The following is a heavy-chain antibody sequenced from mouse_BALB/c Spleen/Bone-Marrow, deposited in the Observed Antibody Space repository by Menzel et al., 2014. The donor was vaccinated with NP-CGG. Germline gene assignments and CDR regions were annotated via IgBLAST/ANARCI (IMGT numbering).Heavy chain of an antibody. J-gene: IGHJ3*01. CDR2: ISGGGSYT. CDR1: GFSFXSYG. Sequence: EVKVEESGGGLVKSGGSLKLSCAASGFSFXSYGMSWVRQTPEKRLEWVATISGGGSYTFYPDSVKGRFTISRDNAKNNLYLQLGSLRSEDTALYYCARHAYYDQTEVSFVYWGQGTLVTVSA. D-gene: IGHD2-4*01. V-gene: IGHV5-9-2*01. CDR3: ARHAYYDQTEVSFVY.